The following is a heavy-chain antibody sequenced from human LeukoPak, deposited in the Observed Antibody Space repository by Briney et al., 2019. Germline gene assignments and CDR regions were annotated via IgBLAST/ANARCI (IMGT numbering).Heavy chain of an antibody. CDR3: ARDGTAAGLYFDL. CDR1: GFTFTNYW. V-gene: IGHV3-7*01. D-gene: IGHD6-13*01. Sequence: GGSLRLFCAVSGFTFTNYWMNWVRQAPGKGLEWVASIKQNGGEKSYVDSVKGRFTISRDNAKNSLYLQMSSLRAEDTAVYYCARDGTAAGLYFDLWGQGTLATVSS. CDR2: IKQNGGEK. J-gene: IGHJ4*01.